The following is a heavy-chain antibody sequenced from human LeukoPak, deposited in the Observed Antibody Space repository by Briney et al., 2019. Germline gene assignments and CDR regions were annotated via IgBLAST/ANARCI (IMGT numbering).Heavy chain of an antibody. V-gene: IGHV1-8*01. CDR2: MNPNSGNT. J-gene: IGHJ5*02. CDR3: ARGLGAATDPYHWFDP. Sequence: ASVKVSSTASGYTFTTYDINWVRQATGQGLEWMGWMNPNSGNTGYAQKFQGRVTMTRNTPISTAYMELSSLRSEDTAVYYCARGLGAATDPYHWFDPWGQGTLVSVCS. D-gene: IGHD6-13*01. CDR1: GYTFTTYD.